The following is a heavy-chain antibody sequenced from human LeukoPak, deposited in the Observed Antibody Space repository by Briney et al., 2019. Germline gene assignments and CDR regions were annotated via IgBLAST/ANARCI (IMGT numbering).Heavy chain of an antibody. Sequence: SETLSLTCAVYGSLDIYYFMFVRQPPGKALEWIGSVYYSGTTSYNPSLKSRVTISVDMSKNHFSLRLSSVTAADTAMYYCARGTLYSGWSYYFDYWGQGSQVTVSS. D-gene: IGHD6-19*01. J-gene: IGHJ4*02. CDR1: GSLDIYY. CDR2: VYYSGTT. V-gene: IGHV4-59*12. CDR3: ARGTLYSGWSYYFDY.